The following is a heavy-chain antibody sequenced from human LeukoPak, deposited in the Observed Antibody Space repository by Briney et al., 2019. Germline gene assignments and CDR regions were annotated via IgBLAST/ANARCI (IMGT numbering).Heavy chain of an antibody. V-gene: IGHV1-69*04. D-gene: IGHD5-12*01. J-gene: IGHJ6*02. CDR3: ARGVATIHYCYYGMDV. CDR1: GGTFSSYA. CDR2: IIPILGIA. Sequence: GASVKVSCKASGGTFSSYAITWVRQAPGQGLEWMGRIIPILGIANYAQKFQGRVTITADKSTSTAYMELSSLRSEDTAVYYCARGVATIHYCYYGMDVWGQGTTVTVSS.